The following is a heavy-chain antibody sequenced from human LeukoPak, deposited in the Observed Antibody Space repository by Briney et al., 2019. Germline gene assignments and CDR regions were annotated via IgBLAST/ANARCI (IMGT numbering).Heavy chain of an antibody. CDR2: IRYDGSNK. J-gene: IGHJ6*03. CDR1: GFTFSSYG. V-gene: IGHV3-30*02. Sequence: PGGSLRLSCAASGFTFSSYGMHWVRQAPGKGLEWVAFIRYDGSNKYYADSVKGRFTISRDNSKNTLYLQMNSLRAEDMALYYCAKGGSSGWYHYYYMDVWGKGTTVTVSS. CDR3: AKGGSSGWYHYYYMDV. D-gene: IGHD6-19*01.